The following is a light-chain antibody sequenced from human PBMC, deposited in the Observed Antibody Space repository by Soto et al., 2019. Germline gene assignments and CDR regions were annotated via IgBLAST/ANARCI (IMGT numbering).Light chain of an antibody. CDR1: RTIYRY. Sequence: DIQMTQFPSSLSASVGDRVNITCRASRTIYRYLNWDQQKPGEAPKLLIFSASALQRGVPPRFSGSGSGTDFTLATTSLQPDDFGTYYFQQSYSDLLFTFGPGTKLDVE. J-gene: IGKJ3*01. CDR2: SAS. CDR3: QQSYSDLLFT. V-gene: IGKV1-39*01.